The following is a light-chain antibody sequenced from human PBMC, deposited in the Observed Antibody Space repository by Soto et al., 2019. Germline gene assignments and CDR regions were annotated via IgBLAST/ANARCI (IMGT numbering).Light chain of an antibody. Sequence: EIVLTQSPGTLSLSPGERATLSCRASQSVRSTYLAWYRQKPGQAPRLLIYGASSRATGIPDRFSGSGSGTDFTLSISRLEPEDFAVYYFQQYGSSRPTFGQGTKVEIK. V-gene: IGKV3-20*01. J-gene: IGKJ1*01. CDR2: GAS. CDR1: QSVRSTY. CDR3: QQYGSSRPT.